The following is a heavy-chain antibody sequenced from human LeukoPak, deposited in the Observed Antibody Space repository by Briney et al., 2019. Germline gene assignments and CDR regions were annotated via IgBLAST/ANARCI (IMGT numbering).Heavy chain of an antibody. CDR1: GFTFSSYG. CDR3: ARAVSSLFPFAY. Sequence: GGSLTLTCAAPGFTFSSYGMHWVRQAPGKGLEWVAVIWYDGSNKYYADSVKGRFTISRDNSKNTLYLQMNSLRAEDTAVYYCARAVSSLFPFAYWSQGCLVTVSS. CDR2: IWYDGSNK. V-gene: IGHV3-33*01. J-gene: IGHJ4*02. D-gene: IGHD6-6*01.